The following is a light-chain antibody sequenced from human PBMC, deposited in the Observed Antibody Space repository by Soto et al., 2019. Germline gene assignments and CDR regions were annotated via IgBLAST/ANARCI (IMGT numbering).Light chain of an antibody. CDR2: AAS. Sequence: DIQMTQSPSALSASVGDRVTITCRASQSITNYLNWYQHKPGQAPNLLIYAASTLQAGVPSRFRGSGSGTDFTLTISSLQPGDFATYFCQQSNSSPPTFGGGTKVDIK. V-gene: IGKV1-39*01. CDR3: QQSNSSPPT. CDR1: QSITNY. J-gene: IGKJ4*01.